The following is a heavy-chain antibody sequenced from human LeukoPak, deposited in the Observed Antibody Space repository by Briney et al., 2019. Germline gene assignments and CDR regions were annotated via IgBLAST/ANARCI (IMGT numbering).Heavy chain of an antibody. J-gene: IGHJ4*02. CDR3: ARDKGTSYLSSFDY. D-gene: IGHD6-6*01. V-gene: IGHV3-66*02. CDR1: GFSVSSNY. Sequence: GGSLRLSCAASGFSVSSNYLSWVRQAPGKGLECVSVVSSGSNPFYADSVKGRFTISRDNSKNTLYLQMNSLRAADTAVYYCARDKGTSYLSSFDYWGQGTLVTVSS. CDR2: VSSGSNP.